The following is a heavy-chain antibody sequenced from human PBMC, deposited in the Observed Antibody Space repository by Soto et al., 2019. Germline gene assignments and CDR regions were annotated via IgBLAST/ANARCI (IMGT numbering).Heavy chain of an antibody. D-gene: IGHD2-2*01. J-gene: IGHJ6*03. Sequence: QPGGSLRLSCAASGFTFSSYGMHWVRQAPGKGLEWVAVIWYDGSNKYYADSVKGRYTISRDDSKNTVYLQMNSLGAEDTAVYYCTRVRCSSTSCYGYYYYYMDVWGKGTTVTVSS. V-gene: IGHV3-33*01. CDR1: GFTFSSYG. CDR2: IWYDGSNK. CDR3: TRVRCSSTSCYGYYYYYMDV.